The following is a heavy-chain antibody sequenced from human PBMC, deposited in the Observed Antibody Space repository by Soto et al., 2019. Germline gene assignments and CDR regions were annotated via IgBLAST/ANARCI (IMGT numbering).Heavy chain of an antibody. CDR2: INPSTGNT. CDR3: ARGVLQHVGVTTEKKSVCFDP. D-gene: IGHD4-17*01. V-gene: IGHV1-46*03. Sequence: ASVKVSCKTSGYTFTSYYLYCVRQVPGQGPEWMGIINPSTGNTGYAQEFQGRLSMTRDTSTSTVYMELSSLKSEDTAVYYCARGVLQHVGVTTEKKSVCFDPWGQLTLVPVSS. CDR1: GYTFTSYY. J-gene: IGHJ5*02.